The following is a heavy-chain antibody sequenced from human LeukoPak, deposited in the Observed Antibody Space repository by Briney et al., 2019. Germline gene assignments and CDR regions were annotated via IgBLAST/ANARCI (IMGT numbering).Heavy chain of an antibody. CDR2: IIPIFGTA. CDR1: GGTFSSYA. J-gene: IGHJ3*02. D-gene: IGHD2-2*01. Sequence: ASVKVSCKASGGTFSSYAISWVRQAPGQGLEWMGVIIPIFGTANYAQKFQGRVTITADESTSTAYMELSSLRSEDTAVYYCARDRNIVVVTDGEPDAFDIWGKGKMVTVSS. CDR3: ARDRNIVVVTDGEPDAFDI. V-gene: IGHV1-69*13.